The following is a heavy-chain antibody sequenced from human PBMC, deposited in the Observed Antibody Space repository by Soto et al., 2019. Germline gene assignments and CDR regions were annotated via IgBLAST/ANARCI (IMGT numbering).Heavy chain of an antibody. CDR3: ARDGLGYDSSGEGPL. V-gene: IGHV1-69*06. D-gene: IGHD3-22*01. CDR1: GGTFSSYA. J-gene: IGHJ4*02. CDR2: IIPIFGTA. Sequence: SVKVSCKASGGTFSSYAISWVRQAPGQGLEWMGGIIPIFGTANYAQKFQGRVTITADKSTSTAYVELSSLRSEDTAVYYCARDGLGYDSSGEGPLWGQGTLVTVSS.